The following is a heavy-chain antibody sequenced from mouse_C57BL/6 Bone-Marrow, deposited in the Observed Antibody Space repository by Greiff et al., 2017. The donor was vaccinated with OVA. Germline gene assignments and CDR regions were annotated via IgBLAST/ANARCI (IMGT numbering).Heavy chain of an antibody. J-gene: IGHJ4*01. D-gene: IGHD2-4*01. CDR1: GYTFTDYY. CDR2: INPNNGGT. CDR3: ARERDYDVDYAMDY. V-gene: IGHV1-26*01. Sequence: VQLQQSGPELVKPGASVKISCKASGYTFTDYYMNWVKQSHGKSLEWIGDINPNNGGTSYNQKFKGKATLTVDKSSSTAYMELRSLTSEDSAVYYCARERDYDVDYAMDYWGQGTSVTVSS.